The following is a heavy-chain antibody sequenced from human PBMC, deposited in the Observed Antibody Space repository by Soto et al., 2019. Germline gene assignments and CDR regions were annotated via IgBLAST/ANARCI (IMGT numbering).Heavy chain of an antibody. J-gene: IGHJ4*02. CDR2: ISSSGSYI. CDR1: GFTFSSYS. Sequence: EVQLAESGGGLVKPGGSLRLSCAASGFTFSSYSMNWVRQAPGKGLEWVSSISSSGSYIYYADSVKGRFTISRDDAKNSLYLQMNSLRAEDTAVYYCARYRSGSSFDYWGQGTLVTVSS. CDR3: ARYRSGSSFDY. D-gene: IGHD1-26*01. V-gene: IGHV3-21*01.